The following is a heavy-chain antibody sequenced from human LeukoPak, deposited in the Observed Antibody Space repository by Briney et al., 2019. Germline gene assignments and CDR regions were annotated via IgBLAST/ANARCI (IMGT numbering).Heavy chain of an antibody. Sequence: SETLSLTCAVSGASFNNYSCHWIRQPPGKGLEWIGYMYYSGSTDYNPSLKSRVTMSLDTSKNQFSLNLSSVTAADTAVYYCARGPTVTTDYWGQGILVTVSS. CDR1: GASFNNYS. CDR3: ARGPTVTTDY. D-gene: IGHD4-17*01. CDR2: MYYSGST. V-gene: IGHV4-59*01. J-gene: IGHJ4*02.